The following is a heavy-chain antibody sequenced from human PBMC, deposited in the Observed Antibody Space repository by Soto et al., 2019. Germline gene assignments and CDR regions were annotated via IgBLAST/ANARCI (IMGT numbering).Heavy chain of an antibody. D-gene: IGHD5-18*01. Sequence: QVTLKESGPVLVKPTETLTLTCTVSGFSLSNARMGVSWIRQPPGKALEWLAHIFSNDEKSYSTSLKSRLTISKDTSRSQVVLTMTNMAPVDTATYYCARIFGYSYGRYYFDYWGQGTLVTVSS. V-gene: IGHV2-26*01. CDR1: GFSLSNARMG. J-gene: IGHJ4*02. CDR3: ARIFGYSYGRYYFDY. CDR2: IFSNDEK.